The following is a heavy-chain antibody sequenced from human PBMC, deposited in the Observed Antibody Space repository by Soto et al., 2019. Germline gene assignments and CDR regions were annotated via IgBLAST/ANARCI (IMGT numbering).Heavy chain of an antibody. Sequence: GESLKISCKCSGYTFTSYWITWVRQMPGKGPEWVATIDCSDSYINYSPSFQGHVTISADKSVSTAYLQWSSLKASDSAMYYCARDGYSSSWYRSFDYWGQGTLVTVSS. V-gene: IGHV5-10-1*01. CDR1: GYTFTSYW. CDR3: ARDGYSSSWYRSFDY. D-gene: IGHD6-13*01. CDR2: IDCSDSYI. J-gene: IGHJ4*02.